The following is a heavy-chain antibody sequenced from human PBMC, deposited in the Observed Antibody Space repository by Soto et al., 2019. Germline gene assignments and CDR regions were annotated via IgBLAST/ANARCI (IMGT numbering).Heavy chain of an antibody. Sequence: QVQLVQSGAEVKKPGSSVKVSCKASGGTFSSYTISWVRQAPGQGLEWMGRIIPILGIANYAQKFQGRVXIXADKSTSSAYMELSSLRSEDTAVYYCARDCSSGCGYWGQGTLVTVSS. CDR2: IIPILGIA. CDR1: GGTFSSYT. CDR3: ARDCSSGCGY. J-gene: IGHJ4*02. D-gene: IGHD6-19*01. V-gene: IGHV1-69*08.